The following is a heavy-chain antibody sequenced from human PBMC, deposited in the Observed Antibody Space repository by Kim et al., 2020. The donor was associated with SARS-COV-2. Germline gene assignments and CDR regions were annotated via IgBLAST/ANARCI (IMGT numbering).Heavy chain of an antibody. V-gene: IGHV3-74*01. J-gene: IGHJ4*02. CDR3: ARGARAYGWELRLD. CDR1: GFTFSSYW. CDR2: INSDGSST. D-gene: IGHD1-26*01. Sequence: GGSLRLSCAASGFTFSSYWMHWVRQAPGKGLVWVSRINSDGSSTSYADSVKGRFTISRDNAKNTLYLQMNSLRAEDTAVYYCARGARAYGWELRLDWGQGTLVTVSS.